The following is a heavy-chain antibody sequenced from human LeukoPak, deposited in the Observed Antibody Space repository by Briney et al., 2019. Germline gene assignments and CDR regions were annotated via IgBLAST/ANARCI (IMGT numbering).Heavy chain of an antibody. CDR1: GYSISSGYY. CDR2: IYHSGST. Sequence: SETLSLTCAVSGYSISSGYYWGWIRQPPGKGLEWIGSIYHSGSTYYNPSLKSRVTISVNTSKNQFSLKLSSVTAADTAVYYCARLPPYRGGDCYSGAFDIWGQGTMVTVSS. V-gene: IGHV4-38-2*01. J-gene: IGHJ3*02. CDR3: ARLPPYRGGDCYSGAFDI. D-gene: IGHD2-21*01.